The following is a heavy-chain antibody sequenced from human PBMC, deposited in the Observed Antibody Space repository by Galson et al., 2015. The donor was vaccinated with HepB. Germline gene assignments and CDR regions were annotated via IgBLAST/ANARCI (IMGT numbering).Heavy chain of an antibody. D-gene: IGHD3-16*01. CDR1: GGSISSYY. CDR2: IYYIGNT. Sequence: SETLSLTCTVSGGSISSYYWSWIRQPPGKGLEWIGYIYYIGNTNYNPSLKSRVTISVDKSKNQFSLKLSSVTAADTAVYYCARDLLHHDNLWGRAPRWFDPWGQGTLVTVSS. J-gene: IGHJ5*02. V-gene: IGHV4-59*01. CDR3: ARDLLHHDNLWGRAPRWFDP.